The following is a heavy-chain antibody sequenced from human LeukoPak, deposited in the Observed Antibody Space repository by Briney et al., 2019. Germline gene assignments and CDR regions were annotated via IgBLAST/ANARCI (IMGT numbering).Heavy chain of an antibody. Sequence: SAFRESGGSTSYADSVKGRFTISIDNSRNTLYLQMHSLRAGERAVYYCAKTGGSGSYYKTYYFNYWGPGTLVTVSS. J-gene: IGHJ4*02. CDR2: FRESGGST. CDR3: AKTGGSGSYYKTYYFNY. V-gene: IGHV3-23*01. D-gene: IGHD3-10*01.